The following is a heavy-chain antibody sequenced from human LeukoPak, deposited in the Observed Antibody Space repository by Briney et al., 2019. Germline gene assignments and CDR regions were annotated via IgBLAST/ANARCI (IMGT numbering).Heavy chain of an antibody. CDR3: ATVMGSSGWFYTGYFDY. CDR1: GYTLTELS. V-gene: IGHV1-24*01. J-gene: IGHJ4*02. CDR2: FDPEDGET. Sequence: ASEKVSCKVSGYTLTELSMHWVRQAPGKGLEWMGGFDPEDGETIYAQKFQGRVTMTEDTSTDTAYMELSSLRSEDTAVYYCATVMGSSGWFYTGYFDYWGQGTLVTVSS. D-gene: IGHD6-19*01.